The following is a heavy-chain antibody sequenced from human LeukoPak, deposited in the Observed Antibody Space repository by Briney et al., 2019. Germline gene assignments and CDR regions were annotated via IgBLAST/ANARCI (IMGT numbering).Heavy chain of an antibody. V-gene: IGHV1-8*01. CDR2: MSPNSGDT. D-gene: IGHD7-27*01. CDR1: GYTFTSYD. Sequence: ASVKVSCKASGYTFTSYDFNWVRQATGQRPEWMGWMSPNSGDTGYAQKFQDGVTMTKNTSISTAYMELSSLRSDDTAVYYCARGPPNWGYDYWGPGTLVTVSS. J-gene: IGHJ4*02. CDR3: ARGPPNWGYDY.